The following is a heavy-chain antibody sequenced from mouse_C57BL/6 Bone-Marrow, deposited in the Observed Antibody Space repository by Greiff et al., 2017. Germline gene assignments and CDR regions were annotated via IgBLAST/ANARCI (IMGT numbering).Heavy chain of an antibody. CDR1: GYTFPSYW. Sequence: VQLQQPGAELVKPGASVKMSCKASGYTFPSYWITWVKQRPGHGLEWIGDIYPGSGSTNYNETFKSKATLTVDTSSSTYYMLLSILTSEDSAVYYCATITWSCDVWGTGTTGTVSS. CDR3: ATITWSCDV. CDR2: IYPGSGST. J-gene: IGHJ1*03. V-gene: IGHV1-55*01.